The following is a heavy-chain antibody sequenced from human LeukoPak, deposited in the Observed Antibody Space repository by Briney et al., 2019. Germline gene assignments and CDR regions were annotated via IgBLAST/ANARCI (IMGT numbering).Heavy chain of an antibody. CDR1: GGSFSGYY. CDR2: IYYSGST. J-gene: IGHJ4*02. CDR3: ASHSGSYLVFDY. Sequence: SETLSLTCAVYGGSFSGYYWSWIRQPPGKGLEWIGSIYYSGSTYYNPSLKSRVTISVDTSKNQFSLKLSSVTAADTAVYYCASHSGSYLVFDYWGQGTLVTVSS. D-gene: IGHD1-26*01. V-gene: IGHV4-34*01.